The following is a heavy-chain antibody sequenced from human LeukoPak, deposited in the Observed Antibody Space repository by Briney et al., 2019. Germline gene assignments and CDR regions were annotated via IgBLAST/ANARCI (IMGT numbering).Heavy chain of an antibody. CDR3: ARAGNNYGWFDP. V-gene: IGHV1-3*01. D-gene: IGHD3-22*01. Sequence: QRPEWMGWINAGNGDTKYSQKFQGRVTITRDTSTSTVYMELGSLRSEDTAMYYCARAGNNYGWFDPWGQGTLVTVSS. J-gene: IGHJ5*02. CDR2: INAGNGDT.